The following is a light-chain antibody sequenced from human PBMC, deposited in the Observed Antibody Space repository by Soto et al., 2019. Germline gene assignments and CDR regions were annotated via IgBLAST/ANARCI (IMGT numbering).Light chain of an antibody. V-gene: IGLV2-8*01. Sequence: QSVLTQPPSASGSPGQSVTISCTGTSSDVGGYNYVSWYQQHPGKVPKLMIYEVSKRPSGVPDRFSGSKSGNTASLTVSGLQAEDEADYYCSSYAGINNFVVFGGGTKVTVL. J-gene: IGLJ2*01. CDR1: SSDVGGYNY. CDR3: SSYAGINNFVV. CDR2: EVS.